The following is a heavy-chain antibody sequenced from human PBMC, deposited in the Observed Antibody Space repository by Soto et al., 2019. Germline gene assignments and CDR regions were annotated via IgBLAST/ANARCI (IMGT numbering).Heavy chain of an antibody. CDR3: ARARIVVVPAARYNWFDP. J-gene: IGHJ5*02. CDR2: IYHSGST. Sequence: SETLSVTCAVYGEDLNSYYWSWVRQPPGKGLEWIGEIYHSGSTNYNPSLKSRVTISVDKSKNQFSLKLSSVTAADTAVYYCARARIVVVPAARYNWFDPWGQGTLVTVSS. D-gene: IGHD2-2*01. V-gene: IGHV4-34*01. CDR1: GEDLNSYY.